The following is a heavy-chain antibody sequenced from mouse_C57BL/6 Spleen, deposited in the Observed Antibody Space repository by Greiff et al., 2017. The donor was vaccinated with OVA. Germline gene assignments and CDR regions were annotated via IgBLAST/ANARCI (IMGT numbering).Heavy chain of an antibody. Sequence: EVKLMESGPGLVKPSQSLSLTCSVTGYSITSGYYWYWIRQFPGNKLEWMGYISYDGSNNYNPSLKNRISITRDTSKNQFFLKLNSVTTEDTATYYCARERTSGSMDYWGQGTSVTVSS. CDR2: ISYDGSN. CDR3: ARERTSGSMDY. V-gene: IGHV3-6*01. J-gene: IGHJ4*01. CDR1: GYSITSGYY. D-gene: IGHD2-2*01.